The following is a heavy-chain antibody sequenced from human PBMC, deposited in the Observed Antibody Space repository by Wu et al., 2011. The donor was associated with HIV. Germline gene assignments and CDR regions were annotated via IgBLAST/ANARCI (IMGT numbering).Heavy chain of an antibody. D-gene: IGHD3-10*01. V-gene: IGHV1-24*01. Sequence: QVQLVQSWAEVKKPGASVKVSCKVSGYTLTELSMHWVRQAPGKGLEWMGGFDPEDGKRIYAQKFQGRVTMTEDTSTDTAYMELSSLRSEDAAVYYCATDDSGSYFREGLDYYYDMDVWGQGTTVTVSS. CDR2: FDPEDGKR. CDR3: ATDDSGSYFREGLDYYYDMDV. J-gene: IGHJ6*02. CDR1: GYTLTELS.